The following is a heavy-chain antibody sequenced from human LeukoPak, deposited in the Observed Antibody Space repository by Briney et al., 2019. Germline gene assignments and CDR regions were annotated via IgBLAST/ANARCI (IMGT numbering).Heavy chain of an antibody. CDR1: GYTFSSYW. CDR2: IYPDDSDT. Sequence: GESLKISCKGSGYTFSSYWIGWVRQMPGKGLEWMGIIYPDDSDTRYSPSFQGQVTISADKSISTAYLQWSSVKASDTAMYYCARLAYCSNDVCYSNYYYSMDVWGKGTTVTVSS. V-gene: IGHV5-51*01. CDR3: ARLAYCSNDVCYSNYYYSMDV. J-gene: IGHJ6*03. D-gene: IGHD2-8*01.